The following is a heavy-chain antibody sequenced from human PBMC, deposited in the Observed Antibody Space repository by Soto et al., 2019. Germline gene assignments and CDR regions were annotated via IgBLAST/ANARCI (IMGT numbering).Heavy chain of an antibody. J-gene: IGHJ4*02. CDR2: INHSGST. CDR1: GGSFSGYY. V-gene: IGHV4-34*01. D-gene: IGHD3-10*01. Sequence: SETLSLTCAVYGGSFSGYYWSWIRQPPGKGLEWIGEINHSGSTNYNPSLKSRVTISVDTSKNQFSLKLSSVTAADTAVYYCASKYYGSGYDYWGQGTLVTVSS. CDR3: ASKYYGSGYDY.